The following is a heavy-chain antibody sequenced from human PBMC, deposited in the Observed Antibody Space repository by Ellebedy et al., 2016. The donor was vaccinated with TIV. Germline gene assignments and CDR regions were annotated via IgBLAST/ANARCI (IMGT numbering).Heavy chain of an antibody. V-gene: IGHV1-46*01. J-gene: IGHJ4*02. D-gene: IGHD5-12*01. CDR2: INPSGGST. CDR3: ARDRPIVATFKGFDY. Sequence: AASVTVSCKASGYTFTSYYMHWVRQAPGPGLEWMGIINPSGGSTSYAQKFQGRVTITADKSTSTAYMELSSLRSEDTAVYYCARDRPIVATFKGFDYWGQGTLVTVSS. CDR1: GYTFTSYY.